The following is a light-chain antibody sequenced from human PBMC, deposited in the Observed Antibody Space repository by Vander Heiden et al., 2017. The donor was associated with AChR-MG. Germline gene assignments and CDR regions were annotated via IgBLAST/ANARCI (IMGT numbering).Light chain of an antibody. Sequence: QSVLTQPPSLSPPPAQRVTISCTGRPPTICAGNEVHWYQQLPGTAPRVLIYGNNYRPSGVPDRFSGSRSGTSASLAITGLQAEDEADYSCQSYDSSLSGWVFGGGTKLTVL. CDR1: PPTICAGNE. V-gene: IGLV1-40*01. CDR3: QSYDSSLSGWV. CDR2: GNN. J-gene: IGLJ3*02.